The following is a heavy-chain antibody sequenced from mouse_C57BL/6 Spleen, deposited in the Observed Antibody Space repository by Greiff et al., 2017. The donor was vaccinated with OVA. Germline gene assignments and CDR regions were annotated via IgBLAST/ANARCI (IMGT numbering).Heavy chain of an antibody. Sequence: EVKVVESGGGLVQPKGSLKLSCAASGFSFNTYAMNWVRQAPGKGLEWVARIRSKSNNYATYYADSVKDRFTISRDDSESMLYLQMNNLKTEDTAMYYCVRHDYYGSSYEGAMDYWGQGTSVTVSS. V-gene: IGHV10-1*01. CDR1: GFSFNTYA. CDR2: IRSKSNNYAT. J-gene: IGHJ4*01. CDR3: VRHDYYGSSYEGAMDY. D-gene: IGHD1-1*01.